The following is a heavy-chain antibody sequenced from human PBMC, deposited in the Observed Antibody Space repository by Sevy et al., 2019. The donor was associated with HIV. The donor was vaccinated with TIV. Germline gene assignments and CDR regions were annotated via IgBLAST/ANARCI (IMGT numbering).Heavy chain of an antibody. V-gene: IGHV4-30-2*06. CDR1: GGSISSGVYS. J-gene: IGHJ3*01. Sequence: SETLSLTCAVSGGSISSGVYSWNWIRQSPGKGLEWIGYIYHTGSTYYNPSLKSRLTMSVDMSKNQFSPKMNSLTAADTAVYYCARDGGTLTTPGAFDFWGQGTMVTVSS. CDR2: IYHTGST. CDR3: ARDGGTLTTPGAFDF. D-gene: IGHD4-4*01.